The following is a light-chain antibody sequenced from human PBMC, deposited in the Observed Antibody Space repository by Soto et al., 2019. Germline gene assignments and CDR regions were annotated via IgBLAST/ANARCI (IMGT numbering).Light chain of an antibody. J-gene: IGKJ1*01. V-gene: IGKV3-20*01. CDR3: QQCGVSPRT. Sequence: EIVLTQSPDTLSLSPGERATLSCRASQSVSSSYLAWYQQRPGQAPRLLIYGASSRATGIPDRFSGSGSGTDFSLTISRLEPEDFAVYYCQQCGVSPRTFGQGTKVDIK. CDR2: GAS. CDR1: QSVSSSY.